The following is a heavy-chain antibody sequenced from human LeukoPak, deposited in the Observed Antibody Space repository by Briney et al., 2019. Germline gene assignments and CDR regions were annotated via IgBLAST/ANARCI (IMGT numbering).Heavy chain of an antibody. V-gene: IGHV4-31*03. Sequence: SQTLSLTCTVSGGSISSGGHYWSWIRQHPWKGLEWIGYIYYSGATYYNPSLASRLTISIDWSDKQFSLRLISVTAADTAVYYCARDGYDILTGSYHFFDFWGPGTLVSVSA. J-gene: IGHJ4*02. D-gene: IGHD3-9*01. CDR1: GGSISSGGHY. CDR3: ARDGYDILTGSYHFFDF. CDR2: IYYSGAT.